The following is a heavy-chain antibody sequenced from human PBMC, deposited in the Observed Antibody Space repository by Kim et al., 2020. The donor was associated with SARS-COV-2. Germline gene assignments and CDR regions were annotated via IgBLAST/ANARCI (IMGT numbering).Heavy chain of an antibody. Sequence: KGRFTISRNNSKNTLYLQMNNLRAEDTAVYYCAREKTIYSRGWYFWFHPWGQGTLVTVSS. D-gene: IGHD6-19*01. CDR3: AREKTIYSRGWYFWFHP. J-gene: IGHJ5*01. V-gene: IGHV3-30*01.